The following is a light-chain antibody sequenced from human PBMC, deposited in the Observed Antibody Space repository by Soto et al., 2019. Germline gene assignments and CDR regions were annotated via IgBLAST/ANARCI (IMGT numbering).Light chain of an antibody. CDR3: QQFTAYPYT. CDR2: DAS. J-gene: IGKJ2*01. Sequence: IQMTQSPSALSASVGDSVTITCRASENINNYLAWYQQKPGKAPKVLIYDASSLQTGVPSRFSGSGSGSEFTLTVSSLQPDDCATYYCQQFTAYPYTFGQGTKLEI. V-gene: IGKV1-5*01. CDR1: ENINNY.